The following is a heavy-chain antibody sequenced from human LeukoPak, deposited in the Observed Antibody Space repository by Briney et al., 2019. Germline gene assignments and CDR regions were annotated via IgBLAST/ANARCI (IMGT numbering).Heavy chain of an antibody. CDR3: ARRNYDFWSGYYMVYYYMDV. D-gene: IGHD3-3*01. J-gene: IGHJ6*03. CDR1: GYTFTSYD. Sequence: ASVRVSCKASGYTFTSYDINWVRQATGQGLEWMGWMNPNSGNTGYAQKFQGRVTMTRNTSISTAYMELSSLRSEDTAVYYCARRNYDFWSGYYMVYYYMDVWGKGTTVTVSS. CDR2: MNPNSGNT. V-gene: IGHV1-8*01.